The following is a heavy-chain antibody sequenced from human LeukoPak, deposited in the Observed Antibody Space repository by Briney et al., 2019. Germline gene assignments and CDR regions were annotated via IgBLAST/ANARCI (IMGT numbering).Heavy chain of an antibody. CDR1: GGIFSNYA. CDR3: ARSLGDNWFDP. CDR2: IIPIFGTA. Sequence: SVKVSCKASGGIFSNYAISWVRQAPGQGLEWMGGIIPIFGTANYAQKFQGRVTITTDESTSTAYMELSSLRSEDTAVYYCARSLGDNWFDPWGQGTLVAVSS. D-gene: IGHD3-16*01. J-gene: IGHJ5*02. V-gene: IGHV1-69*05.